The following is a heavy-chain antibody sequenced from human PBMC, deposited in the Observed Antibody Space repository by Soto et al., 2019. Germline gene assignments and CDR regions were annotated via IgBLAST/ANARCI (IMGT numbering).Heavy chain of an antibody. CDR2: IVPMFGTA. V-gene: IGHV1-69*12. J-gene: IGHJ5*02. CDR1: GGTFGNTA. Sequence: QVQLVQSGAEVKEPGSSVNVSCKTSGGTFGNTAVTWVRQAPGQGLEWIGGIVPMFGTANYAQKFQGRVTITADESTSTAYMELSSLRSDATAVYYCARDGDPGYSFWSGPLGGGRFDPWGQGTLVTVSS. D-gene: IGHD3-3*01. CDR3: ARDGDPGYSFWSGPLGGGRFDP.